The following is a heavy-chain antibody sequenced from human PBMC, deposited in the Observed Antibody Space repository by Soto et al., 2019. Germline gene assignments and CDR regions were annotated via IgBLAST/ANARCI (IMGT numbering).Heavy chain of an antibody. V-gene: IGHV1-69*01. J-gene: IGHJ5*02. CDR2: IIPIFGTA. CDR3: ARTTTIFGVSSRGYWFDP. D-gene: IGHD3-3*01. CDR1: GGTFSSYA. Sequence: QVQLVQSGAEVKKPGSSVKVSCKASGGTFSSYAISWVRQAPGQGLEWMGGIIPIFGTANYAQKFQGRVTITADESTSTAYMELSSLRSEDTAVYYCARTTTIFGVSSRGYWFDPWGQGTLVTVSS.